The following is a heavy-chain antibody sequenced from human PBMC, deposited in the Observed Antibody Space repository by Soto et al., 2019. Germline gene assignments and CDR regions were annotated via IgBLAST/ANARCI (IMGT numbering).Heavy chain of an antibody. D-gene: IGHD2-2*01. CDR2: IIPIFGTA. J-gene: IGHJ4*02. Sequence: SVKVSCKASGGTFSSYAISWVRQAPGQGLEWMGGIIPIFGTANYAQKFQGRVTITADESTSTAYMELSSLRSEDTAVYYCAKAVLYCSSTSCYFDYWGQGTLVTVSS. V-gene: IGHV1-69*13. CDR3: AKAVLYCSSTSCYFDY. CDR1: GGTFSSYA.